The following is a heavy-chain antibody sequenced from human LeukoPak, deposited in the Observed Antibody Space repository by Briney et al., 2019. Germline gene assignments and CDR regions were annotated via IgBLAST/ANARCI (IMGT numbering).Heavy chain of an antibody. CDR1: GFTFSSYA. D-gene: IGHD2-2*01. CDR2: VTNSGGST. V-gene: IGHV3-23*01. CDR3: AKTPRYCSSTSCYDY. J-gene: IGHJ4*02. Sequence: TGGSLRLXCAASGFTFSSYAMSWVRRAPGKGLESVSTVTNSGGSTCYADSVKGRFTISRDNSKNTLYLQMNSLRAEDTAVYYCAKTPRYCSSTSCYDYWGQGTLVTVSS.